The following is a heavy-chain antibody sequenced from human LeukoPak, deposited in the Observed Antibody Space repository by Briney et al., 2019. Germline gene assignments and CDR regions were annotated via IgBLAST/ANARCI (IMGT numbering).Heavy chain of an antibody. D-gene: IGHD4-17*01. CDR2: IYYSGST. Sequence: PSETLSLTCTVSGGSISSSSYHWVWIRQPPGKGLEWIGSIYYSGSTYYNPSLKSRVTISVDTSKNQFSLKLSSVTAADTAMYYCARRLHGDFVDYWGQGTLVTVSS. V-gene: IGHV4-39*01. CDR1: GGSISSSSYH. J-gene: IGHJ4*02. CDR3: ARRLHGDFVDY.